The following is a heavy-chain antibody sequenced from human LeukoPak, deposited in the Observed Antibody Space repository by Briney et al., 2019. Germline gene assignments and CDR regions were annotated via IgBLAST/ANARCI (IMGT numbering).Heavy chain of an antibody. CDR2: IDWDDDK. D-gene: IGHD2-8*01. J-gene: IGHJ6*02. Sequence: SGPTLVNPTQTLTLTCTFSGFSLSTSGMCVSWIRQPPGKALEWLARIDWDDDKYYSTFLKTRLTISKDTSKNQVVLTMTNMDPVDTATYYCARQGVYYYYGMDVWGQGTTVTVSS. CDR3: ARQGVYYYYGMDV. V-gene: IGHV2-70*11. CDR1: GFSLSTSGMC.